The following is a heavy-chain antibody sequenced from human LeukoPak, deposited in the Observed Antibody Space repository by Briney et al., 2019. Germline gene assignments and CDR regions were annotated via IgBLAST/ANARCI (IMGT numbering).Heavy chain of an antibody. Sequence: ASVRVSCKASGYTFTSYGISWVRQAPGQGPEWMGWISAYNGNTNYAQKLQGRVTMTTDTSTSTAYMELRSLRSDDTAVYYCARDYQRIPLAGWGQGTLVTVSS. D-gene: IGHD2-15*01. CDR3: ARDYQRIPLAG. V-gene: IGHV1-18*01. J-gene: IGHJ4*02. CDR2: ISAYNGNT. CDR1: GYTFTSYG.